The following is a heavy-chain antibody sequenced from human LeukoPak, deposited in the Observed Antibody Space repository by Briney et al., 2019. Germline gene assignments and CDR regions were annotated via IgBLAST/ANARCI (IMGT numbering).Heavy chain of an antibody. CDR1: GFTFSSYA. CDR3: ARSGYNRFDY. Sequence: GGSLRLSCAASGFTFSSYAMSWVRQAPGKGLEWVSAFSGSGGGTYYADSVKGRFTISRDNSKNTLYLQMNSLRAEDTAVYYRARSGYNRFDYWGQGTLVTVSS. J-gene: IGHJ4*02. CDR2: FSGSGGGT. D-gene: IGHD5-24*01. V-gene: IGHV3-23*01.